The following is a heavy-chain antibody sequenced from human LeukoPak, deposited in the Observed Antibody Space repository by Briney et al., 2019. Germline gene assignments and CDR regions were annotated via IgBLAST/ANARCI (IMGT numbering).Heavy chain of an antibody. V-gene: IGHV4-59*01. CDR2: IYYSGST. D-gene: IGHD6-13*01. Sequence: PSETLSLTCTVPDGSISSYYWSWIRQSPGKGLEWIGYIYYSGSTNYNPSLKSRVTISLDTSKNQFSLKLSSVTAADTAIYYCARVGQQLASNFDYWGQGTLVTVSS. CDR1: DGSISSYY. J-gene: IGHJ4*02. CDR3: ARVGQQLASNFDY.